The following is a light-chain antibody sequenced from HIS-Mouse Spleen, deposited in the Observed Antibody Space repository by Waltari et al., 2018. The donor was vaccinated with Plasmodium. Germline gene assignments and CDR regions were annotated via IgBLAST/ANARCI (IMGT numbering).Light chain of an antibody. CDR2: DVS. V-gene: IGLV2-11*01. CDR1: SSDVGGYNY. CDR3: CSYAGSYTYV. Sequence: QSALTQPRSVSGSPGQSVTISCTGTSSDVGGYNYVSWYQQHPGKAPKLMIYDVSKRLSGGPDRFSGSKSGNTASLTISGLQAEDEADYYCCSYAGSYTYVFGTGTKVTVL. J-gene: IGLJ1*01.